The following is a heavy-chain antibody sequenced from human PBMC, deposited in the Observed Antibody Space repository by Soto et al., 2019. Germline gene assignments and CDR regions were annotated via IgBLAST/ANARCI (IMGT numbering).Heavy chain of an antibody. D-gene: IGHD4-17*01. J-gene: IGHJ4*02. CDR3: ATQTVTTLIADY. V-gene: IGHV4-39*01. CDR2: IYYSGST. Sequence: PSETLSLTCTVSGVSISSSSYYWGWIRQPPGKGLEWIGSIYYSGSTYYNPSLKSRVTISVDTSKNQFSLKLSSVTAADTAVYYCATQTVTTLIADYWGQGTLVTVSS. CDR1: GVSISSSSYY.